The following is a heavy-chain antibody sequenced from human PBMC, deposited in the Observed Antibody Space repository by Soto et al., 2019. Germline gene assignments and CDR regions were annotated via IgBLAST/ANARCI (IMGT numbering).Heavy chain of an antibody. D-gene: IGHD3-10*01. CDR2: INAGNGNT. CDR3: ARADWMIEQRGPYYYGSGGYFSGAFDI. V-gene: IGHV1-3*01. CDR1: GYTFTSYA. Sequence: ASVKVSCKASGYTFTSYAMHCVRQAPGQRLEWMGWINAGNGNTKYSQKFQGRVTITRDTSASTAYMELSSLRSEDTAVYYCARADWMIEQRGPYYYGSGGYFSGAFDIWGQGTMVTV. J-gene: IGHJ3*02.